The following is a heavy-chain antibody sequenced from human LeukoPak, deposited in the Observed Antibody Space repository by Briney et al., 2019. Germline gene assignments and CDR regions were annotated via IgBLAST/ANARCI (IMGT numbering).Heavy chain of an antibody. V-gene: IGHV4-34*01. D-gene: IGHD1-1*01. Sequence: SETLSLTCAVYGGSLSGYYWSWIRQPPGKGLEWIGEINHSGSTNYNPSLQSRVTISVDTSKNQFSLRLTSVTAADTAVYFCASYNWNDVRHWFDPWGQGTLVTVSS. J-gene: IGHJ5*02. CDR2: INHSGST. CDR1: GGSLSGYY. CDR3: ASYNWNDVRHWFDP.